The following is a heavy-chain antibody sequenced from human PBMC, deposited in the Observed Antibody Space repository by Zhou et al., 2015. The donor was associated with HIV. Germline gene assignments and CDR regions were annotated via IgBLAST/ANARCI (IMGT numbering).Heavy chain of an antibody. J-gene: IGHJ3*02. CDR1: GFNFSDYF. D-gene: IGHD2-2*01. Sequence: QVQLVESGGGLVKPGGSVRLSCAASGFNFSDYFMTWIRQVPGKGLEWLSYISTTGSAIYYADSVKGRFTISRDNAKNSLYLQMNSLRAEDTAVYYCARDGDCSSTSCLPYAFDIWGQGTMVTVSS. CDR3: ARDGDCSSTSCLPYAFDI. V-gene: IGHV3-11*04. CDR2: ISTTGSAI.